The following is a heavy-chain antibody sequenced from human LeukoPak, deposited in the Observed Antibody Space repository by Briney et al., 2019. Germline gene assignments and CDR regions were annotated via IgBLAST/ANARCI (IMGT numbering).Heavy chain of an antibody. V-gene: IGHV3-66*01. D-gene: IGHD3-22*01. Sequence: GGSLRLSCAASGFTFSSYSMNWVRQAPGKGLEWVSVIYSGGSTYYADSVKGRFTISRDNSKNTLYLQMNSLRAEDTAVYYCARDVRRYYDSSGLWGQGTLVTVSS. CDR2: IYSGGST. CDR3: ARDVRRYYDSSGL. J-gene: IGHJ4*02. CDR1: GFTFSSYS.